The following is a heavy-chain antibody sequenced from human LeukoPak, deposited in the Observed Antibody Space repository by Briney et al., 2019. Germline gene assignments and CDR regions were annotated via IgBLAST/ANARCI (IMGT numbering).Heavy chain of an antibody. V-gene: IGHV3-7*01. J-gene: IGHJ3*02. D-gene: IGHD2-2*01. CDR3: AVVPAAHDAFDI. CDR2: IKQDGSEK. Sequence: GGSLRLSCAASGFTFSSYWMSWVRQAPGKGLEWVANIKQDGSEKYYVDSVKGRFTISRDNAKNPLYLQMNSLRAEDTAVYYCAVVPAAHDAFDIWGQGTMVTVSS. CDR1: GFTFSSYW.